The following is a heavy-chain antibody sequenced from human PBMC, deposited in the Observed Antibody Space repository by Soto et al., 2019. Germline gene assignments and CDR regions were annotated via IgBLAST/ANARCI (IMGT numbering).Heavy chain of an antibody. D-gene: IGHD1-26*01. Sequence: QVLLVQSGAEVREPGSSVNVSCKASGGTFNSYAISWVRQAPGQGLEWMGGITPDFGTGNSAQKFRGRVSITADATTTTVYLGLRGLTLEDTAVYYCARERGGYNRGDFEFWGQGTQVTVSS. CDR2: ITPDFGTG. J-gene: IGHJ4*02. V-gene: IGHV1-69*01. CDR1: GGTFNSYA. CDR3: ARERGGYNRGDFEF.